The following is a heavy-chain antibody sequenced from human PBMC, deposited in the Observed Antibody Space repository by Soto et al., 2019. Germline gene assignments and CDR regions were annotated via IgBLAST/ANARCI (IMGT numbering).Heavy chain of an antibody. J-gene: IGHJ4*02. CDR3: VRDAGRGFYFDY. V-gene: IGHV3-72*01. CDR1: GFNFSDNY. CDR2: SRNRPNSYTR. Sequence: EVQLVESGGGLVQPGGSLRLCCAASGFNFSDNYMDWVRQAQGKGLEWVGRSRNRPNSYTRQYAASVKCRLAVLRDDSENLVYLQMNDLKTEDTAVYYCVRDAGRGFYFDYWGQGAQVTVSS.